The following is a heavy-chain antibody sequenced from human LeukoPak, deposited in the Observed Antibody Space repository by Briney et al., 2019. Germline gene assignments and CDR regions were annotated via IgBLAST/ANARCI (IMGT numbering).Heavy chain of an antibody. CDR3: ARSGYSSGWYYFDY. V-gene: IGHV4-59*08. CDR1: GGSISSYY. CDR2: VYYSGST. D-gene: IGHD6-19*01. Sequence: SETLSLTCTVSGGSISSYYWTWIRQPPGRGLEWIGYVYYSGSTNYNPSLKSRVTISVDTSKNQFSLKLSSVTAADTAVYYCARSGYSSGWYYFDYWGQGSLVTVSS. J-gene: IGHJ4*02.